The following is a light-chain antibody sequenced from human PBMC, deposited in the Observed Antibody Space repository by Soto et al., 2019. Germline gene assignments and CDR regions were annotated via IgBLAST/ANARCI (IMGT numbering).Light chain of an antibody. CDR2: ENE. V-gene: IGLV2-23*01. J-gene: IGLJ2*01. Sequence: QSALTQPASVSASPGQSITISCTGTNSNVGHFNLVSWYQQHPGKAPQLIIYENEKRPSGVSDRFSGSKSGSTASLTISGLQAEDEADYYCASYEALFGAGTKLTVL. CDR1: NSNVGHFNL. CDR3: ASYEAL.